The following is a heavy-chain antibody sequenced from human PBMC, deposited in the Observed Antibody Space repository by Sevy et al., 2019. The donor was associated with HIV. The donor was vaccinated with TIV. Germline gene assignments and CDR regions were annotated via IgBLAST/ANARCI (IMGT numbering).Heavy chain of an antibody. J-gene: IGHJ4*02. CDR3: AREPYFFDKSGYYWDY. D-gene: IGHD3-22*01. CDR1: GVSVSSDTYY. V-gene: IGHV4-61*01. Sequence: SETLSLTCAVSGVSVSSDTYYWSWIRQPPGKGLEWIGYVYHTGSTNYSPSFKSRVTISVDTSKNQFSLRRFSFAAADTAVYYCAREPYFFDKSGYYWDYWGQGALVTVSS. CDR2: VYHTGST.